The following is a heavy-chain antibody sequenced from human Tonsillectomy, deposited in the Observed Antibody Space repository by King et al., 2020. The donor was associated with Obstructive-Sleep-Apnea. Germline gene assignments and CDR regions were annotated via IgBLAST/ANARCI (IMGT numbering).Heavy chain of an antibody. J-gene: IGHJ4*02. D-gene: IGHD3-22*01. CDR1: GFTFSKAW. CDR3: TTVGGYYVGY. V-gene: IGHV3-15*01. CDR2: IKIRTDGGTT. Sequence: QLVESGGGLVKPGGSLRLSCAASGFTFSKAWMSWVRQAPGKGLEWVGHIKIRTDGGTTDYAAPIKGRFTISRDDSKNTLYLQMNSLKTEETAVYYCTTVGGYYVGYWGQGTLVTVSS.